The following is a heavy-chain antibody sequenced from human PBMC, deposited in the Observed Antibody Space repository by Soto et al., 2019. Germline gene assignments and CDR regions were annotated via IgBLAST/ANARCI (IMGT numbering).Heavy chain of an antibody. V-gene: IGHV4-39*01. D-gene: IGHD3-10*01. CDR3: ARQYASGSYFAY. CDR1: GGSISSSSYY. Sequence: SETLSLTCTVSGGSISSSSYYWGWIRQPPGKGLEWIGSIYYSGSTYYNPSLKSRVTISVDTSKNQFSLKLSSVTAADTAVYYCARQYASGSYFAYWGQVTLVSVS. J-gene: IGHJ4*02. CDR2: IYYSGST.